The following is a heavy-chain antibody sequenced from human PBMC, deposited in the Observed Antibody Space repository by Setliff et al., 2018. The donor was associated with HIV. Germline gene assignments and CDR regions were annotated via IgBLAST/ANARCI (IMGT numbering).Heavy chain of an antibody. CDR3: ARHGHFYDSSSSDAFDI. V-gene: IGHV4-59*08. D-gene: IGHD3-22*01. CDR1: GGSISTYY. CDR2: VSYSGSA. Sequence: SETLSLTCNVSGGSISTYYWSWIRQPPGKGLEWLGYVSYSGSANFNPSLESRLAMSVDMSKNHFSLKLRSVTAADTAVYYCARHGHFYDSSSSDAFDIWGHGTMVTVSS. J-gene: IGHJ3*02.